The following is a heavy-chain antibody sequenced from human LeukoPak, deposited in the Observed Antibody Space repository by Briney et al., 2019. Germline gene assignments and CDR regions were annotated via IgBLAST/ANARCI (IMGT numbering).Heavy chain of an antibody. CDR1: GFTFSSYW. CDR2: IRHDATEK. J-gene: IGHJ3*02. Sequence: GGSLRLSCAASGFTFSSYWVSWVRQVPGKGLEWVANIRHDATEKYYVDSAKGRFTISRDNAKNSLYLQMNSLRAEETAVYYCARDGMGIIKAFDIWGQGTMVTVSS. CDR3: ARDGMGIIKAFDI. V-gene: IGHV3-7*05. D-gene: IGHD3-3*01.